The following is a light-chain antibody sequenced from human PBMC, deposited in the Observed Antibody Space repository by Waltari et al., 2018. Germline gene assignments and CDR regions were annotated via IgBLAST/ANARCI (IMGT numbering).Light chain of an antibody. CDR1: SSDVGAYNF. Sequence: QSALTQPASVSGSPGQSITISCTGTSSDVGAYNFVSWYQQHPGNAPKLMIYDVSNRPSVVSNRFSGSKSGNTASLTISGLQAEDEADYYCSSYTSSSTLWVFGGGTKLTIL. CDR2: DVS. J-gene: IGLJ3*02. CDR3: SSYTSSSTLWV. V-gene: IGLV2-14*01.